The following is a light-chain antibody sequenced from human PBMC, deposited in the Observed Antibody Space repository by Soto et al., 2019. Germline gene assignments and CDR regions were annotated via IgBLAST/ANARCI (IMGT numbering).Light chain of an antibody. CDR1: QSISTS. V-gene: IGKV1-5*03. Sequence: DIQLTQSPSSLSASVGERVTITCRASQSISTSLAWYQHKPGKAPNLLIFKASTLESGVPSRFRGSGSGTECTLSISSLQPDDFATYYCQQYHNVSPVTFGQGTKVEIK. J-gene: IGKJ1*01. CDR3: QQYHNVSPVT. CDR2: KAS.